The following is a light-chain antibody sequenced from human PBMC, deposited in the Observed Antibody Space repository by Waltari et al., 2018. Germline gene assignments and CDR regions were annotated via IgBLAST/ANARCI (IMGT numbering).Light chain of an antibody. CDR3: QQYYSIPIT. Sequence: DIVLTQSPDSLAVSLGERATINCKSSQSIFYNSNNKNYLAWYQQKPGQPPKLLIYWASTRESGVPDRFRGSGSGTDFTLTISSLQAEDVAVYCCQQYYSIPITFGQGTRLEIK. CDR2: WAS. J-gene: IGKJ5*01. CDR1: QSIFYNSNNKNY. V-gene: IGKV4-1*01.